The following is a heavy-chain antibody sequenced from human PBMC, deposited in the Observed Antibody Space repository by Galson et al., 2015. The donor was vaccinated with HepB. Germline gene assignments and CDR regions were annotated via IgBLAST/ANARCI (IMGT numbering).Heavy chain of an antibody. CDR1: GYSFPTYG. J-gene: IGHJ3*01. CDR3: ARDKGYDSSGLHAFDV. Sequence: SVKVSCKASGYSFPTYGMSWVRQAPGQGLEWMGWISVYNGITKYAQKAQDRVTMTTDTSTSTAYMELRSLRADDTAVYYCARDKGYDSSGLHAFDVWGQGTMVTVSS. V-gene: IGHV1-18*04. D-gene: IGHD3-22*01. CDR2: ISVYNGIT.